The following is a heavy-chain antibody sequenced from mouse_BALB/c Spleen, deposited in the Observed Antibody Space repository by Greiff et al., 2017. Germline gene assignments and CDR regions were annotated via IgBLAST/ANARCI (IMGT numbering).Heavy chain of an antibody. D-gene: IGHD2-14*01. CDR1: GYSITSDYA. J-gene: IGHJ4*01. Sequence: EVQLQQSGPGLVKPSQSLSLTCTVTGYSITSDYAWNWIRQFPGNKLEWMGYISYSGSTSYNPSLKSRISITRDTSKNQFFLQLNSVTTEDTATYYCARWYDDAMDYWGQGTSVTVSS. V-gene: IGHV3-2*02. CDR3: ARWYDDAMDY. CDR2: ISYSGST.